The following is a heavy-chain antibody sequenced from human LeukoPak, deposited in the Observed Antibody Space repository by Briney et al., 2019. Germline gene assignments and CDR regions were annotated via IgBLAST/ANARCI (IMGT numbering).Heavy chain of an antibody. Sequence: GGSLRLSCAASGFTFSSYAMSWVRQAPGKGLEWVAVISYDGSNKYYADSVKGRFTISRDNSKNTLYLQMNSLRAEDTAVYYCARVGLVHNAFDIWGQGTMVTVSS. CDR1: GFTFSSYA. CDR2: ISYDGSNK. V-gene: IGHV3-30-3*01. J-gene: IGHJ3*02. D-gene: IGHD6-6*01. CDR3: ARVGLVHNAFDI.